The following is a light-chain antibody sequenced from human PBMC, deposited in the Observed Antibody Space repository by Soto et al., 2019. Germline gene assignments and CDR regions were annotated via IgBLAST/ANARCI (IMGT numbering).Light chain of an antibody. V-gene: IGKV3-20*01. J-gene: IGKJ5*01. CDR1: QSVHTL. CDR3: QQYDNSPIT. Sequence: EVLITQSPATLSLSPGDRAALSCKASQSVHTLLAWYQQKPGQAPRLLIYGASNSATGIPHRFSGTGSETDFTLTISRLEPEDFAVYYCQQYDNSPITFGQGTRLEI. CDR2: GAS.